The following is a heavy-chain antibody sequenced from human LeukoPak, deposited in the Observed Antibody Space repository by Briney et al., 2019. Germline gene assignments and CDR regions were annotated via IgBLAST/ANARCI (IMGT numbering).Heavy chain of an antibody. Sequence: GGSLRLSCTASGFTFSNYAMHWVRQAPGKGLQWVAIISYDGDKKEYTDSVKGRLTISRDNSKNTLSLQMNSLRAEDTALYYCARGALAAGERLKNNWFDPWGRGTLVTVSS. J-gene: IGHJ5*02. V-gene: IGHV3-30-3*01. CDR1: GFTFSNYA. CDR3: ARGALAAGERLKNNWFDP. D-gene: IGHD6-13*01. CDR2: ISYDGDKK.